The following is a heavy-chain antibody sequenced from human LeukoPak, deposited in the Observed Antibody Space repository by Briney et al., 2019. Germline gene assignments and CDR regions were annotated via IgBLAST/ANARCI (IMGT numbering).Heavy chain of an antibody. Sequence: GASVKLSCKASGYTFTSYVIHWVRQAPGQRPEGMGWISAGNGNTKYSQKFQGRVTITRDTSASTAYMELSSLRSEDTAVYYCARDFSSSWYVFGYWGQGILVTVSS. CDR2: ISAGNGNT. V-gene: IGHV1-3*01. D-gene: IGHD6-13*01. CDR3: ARDFSSSWYVFGY. J-gene: IGHJ4*02. CDR1: GYTFTSYV.